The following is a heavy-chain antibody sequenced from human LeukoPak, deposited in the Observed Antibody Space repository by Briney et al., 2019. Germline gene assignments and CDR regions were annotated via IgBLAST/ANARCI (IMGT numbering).Heavy chain of an antibody. J-gene: IGHJ5*02. Sequence: GESLKISCKGSGYSFNNYWIGWARQMPGKGLEWMGIIYPGDSDITYSPSFQGQVTISADKSISTAYLQWSSLKASDTAMYYCARRMGPNWFDPWGQGTLVTVSS. D-gene: IGHD2-8*01. CDR1: GYSFNNYW. CDR3: ARRMGPNWFDP. V-gene: IGHV5-51*01. CDR2: IYPGDSDI.